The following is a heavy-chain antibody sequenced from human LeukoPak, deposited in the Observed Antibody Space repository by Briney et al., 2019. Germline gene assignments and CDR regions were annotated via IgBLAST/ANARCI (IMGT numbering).Heavy chain of an antibody. Sequence: PGGSLRLSCAASGFTFSSYAMTWVRQAPGKGLEWISSISGTGAGTHHADSVKGRFTISRDNSKNTLYLQMNSLRADDTALYYCAKDPNGDYVGAFDAWGQGTMVTVSS. CDR3: AKDPNGDYVGAFDA. D-gene: IGHD4-17*01. J-gene: IGHJ3*01. V-gene: IGHV3-23*01. CDR1: GFTFSSYA. CDR2: ISGTGAGT.